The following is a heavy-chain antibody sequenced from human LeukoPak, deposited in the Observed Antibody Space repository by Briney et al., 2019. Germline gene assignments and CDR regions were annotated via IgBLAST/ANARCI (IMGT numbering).Heavy chain of an antibody. Sequence: GGSLRLSCAASGFSIRGYWMHWVRQAPGKGLMWVSRIKSDGSWTNYADSVRGRFTISRDNAKNTLFLQMVGLRAEDTAICYCVRDGDAYDFDLWGQGILVTVSS. D-gene: IGHD5-12*01. J-gene: IGHJ4*02. CDR2: IKSDGSWT. CDR3: VRDGDAYDFDL. V-gene: IGHV3-74*01. CDR1: GFSIRGYW.